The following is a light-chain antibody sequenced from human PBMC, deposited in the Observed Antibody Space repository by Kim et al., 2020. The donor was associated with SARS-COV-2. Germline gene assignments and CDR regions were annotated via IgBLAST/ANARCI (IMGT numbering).Light chain of an antibody. CDR1: QSVSSSS. Sequence: SPGGRAALYCRASQSVSSSSFAWYQQKPGKAPRLLVFGASSRATGIPDRFSGSGSGTDFTLTISRLEPEDFAVYYCQQDGSSPPTFGQGTKVDIK. CDR2: GAS. J-gene: IGKJ1*01. CDR3: QQDGSSPPT. V-gene: IGKV3-20*01.